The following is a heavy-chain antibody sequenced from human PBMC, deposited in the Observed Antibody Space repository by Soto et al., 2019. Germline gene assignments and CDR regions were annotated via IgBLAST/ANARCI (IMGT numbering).Heavy chain of an antibody. CDR2: ISGSGGST. CDR1: GFTFSSYA. Sequence: EVQLLESGGGLVQPGGSLRLSCAASGFTFSSYAMSWVRQAPGKGLEWVSAISGSGGSTYYADSVKGRFTISRDNXXXXXXXXXXXXXXXXXAVYYCAKDYRYCSGGSCYSASFDYWGQGTLVTVSS. D-gene: IGHD2-15*01. J-gene: IGHJ4*02. V-gene: IGHV3-23*01. CDR3: AKDYRYCSGGSCYSASFDY.